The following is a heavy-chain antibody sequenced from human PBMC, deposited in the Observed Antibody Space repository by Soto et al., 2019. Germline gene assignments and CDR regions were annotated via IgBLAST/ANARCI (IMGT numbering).Heavy chain of an antibody. CDR3: AKGLSGYDPGDY. CDR1: GFTFSSYA. J-gene: IGHJ4*02. Sequence: GGSLRLSCAASGFTFSSYAMSWVRQAPGKGLEWVSAISGSGGSTYYADSGKGRFTIARDNSKNTLYLQMNSLRAEDTAVYYCAKGLSGYDPGDYWGQGTLVTVSS. V-gene: IGHV3-23*01. D-gene: IGHD5-12*01. CDR2: ISGSGGST.